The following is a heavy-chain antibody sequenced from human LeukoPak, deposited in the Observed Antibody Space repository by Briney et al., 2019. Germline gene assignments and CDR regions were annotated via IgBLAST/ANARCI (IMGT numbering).Heavy chain of an antibody. Sequence: GGSLRLSCAASGFTFSSYGMHWVRQAPGKGLEWVAVISYDGSNKYYADSVKGRFTISRDNSKNTLYLQMNSLRAEDTAVYYCAKVKLSPDCSSTSCPLLDYWGQGTLVTVSS. V-gene: IGHV3-30*18. CDR1: GFTFSSYG. CDR2: ISYDGSNK. CDR3: AKVKLSPDCSSTSCPLLDY. D-gene: IGHD2-2*01. J-gene: IGHJ4*02.